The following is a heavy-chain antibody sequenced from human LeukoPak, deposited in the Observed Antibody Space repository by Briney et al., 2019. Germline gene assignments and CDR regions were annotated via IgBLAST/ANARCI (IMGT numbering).Heavy chain of an antibody. CDR2: VTDSGGST. CDR1: GFTFRNYA. Sequence: GGSLRLSCEASGFTFRNYAMSRVRQAPEKGLEWVSSVTDSGGSTYYADSVKGRFTISRDNSKNTLYLQMNSLRAEDTAVYYCARDRAFKYHYDSSGYLVYWGQGTLVTVSS. CDR3: ARDRAFKYHYDSSGYLVY. J-gene: IGHJ4*02. D-gene: IGHD3-22*01. V-gene: IGHV3-23*01.